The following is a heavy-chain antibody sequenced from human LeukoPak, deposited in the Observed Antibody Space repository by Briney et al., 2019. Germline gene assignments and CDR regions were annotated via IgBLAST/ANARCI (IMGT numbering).Heavy chain of an antibody. J-gene: IGHJ6*03. Sequence: ASVKVSCKASGYTFTSYGISWVRQAPGQGLEWMGWISAYNGSTNYAQKLQGRVTMTTDTSTSTAYMELRSLRSDDTALYYCARVGEPYCSSTSCYYYYYMDVWGKGTTVTVSS. CDR1: GYTFTSYG. CDR2: ISAYNGST. V-gene: IGHV1-18*01. D-gene: IGHD2-2*01. CDR3: ARVGEPYCSSTSCYYYYYMDV.